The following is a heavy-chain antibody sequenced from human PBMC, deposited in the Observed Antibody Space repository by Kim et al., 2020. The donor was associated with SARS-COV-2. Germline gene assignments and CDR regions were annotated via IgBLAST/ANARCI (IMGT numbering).Heavy chain of an antibody. J-gene: IGHJ3*02. CDR3: ARQSYYYDSSGQYDAFDI. CDR1: GYSFTSYW. CDR2: IYPGDSDT. V-gene: IGHV5-51*01. D-gene: IGHD3-22*01. Sequence: GESLKISCKGSGYSFTSYWIGWVRQMPGKGLEWMGIIYPGDSDTRYSPSFQGQVTISADKSISTAYLQWSSLKASDTAMYYCARQSYYYDSSGQYDAFDIWGQGTMVTVSS.